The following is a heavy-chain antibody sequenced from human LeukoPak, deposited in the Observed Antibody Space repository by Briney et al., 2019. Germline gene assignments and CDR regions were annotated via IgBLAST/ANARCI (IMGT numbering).Heavy chain of an antibody. D-gene: IGHD2-15*01. Sequence: LETLSLTCAVSGYSISSGYYWGWIRQPPGKGLEWIGSIYHSGSTYYNPSLKSRVTISVDTSKNQFSLKLSSVTAADTAVYYCARDSGTIPSGGSDNWFDPWGQGTLVTVSS. V-gene: IGHV4-38-2*02. CDR2: IYHSGST. CDR3: ARDSGTIPSGGSDNWFDP. CDR1: GYSISSGYY. J-gene: IGHJ5*02.